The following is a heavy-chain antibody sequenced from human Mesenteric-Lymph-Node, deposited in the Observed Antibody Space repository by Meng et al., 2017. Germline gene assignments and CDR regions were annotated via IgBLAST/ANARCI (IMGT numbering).Heavy chain of an antibody. CDR2: IDRDGSVT. J-gene: IGHJ4*02. Sequence: GESLKISCVASGFTFGSHWMHWVRQAPGKGLEWVSRIDRDGSVTTYADSVNGRFTISRDNAKNSLYLEMKSLRVEDTAIYYCARAPGGRTTDYWGQGTLVTVSS. CDR3: ARAPGGRTTDY. CDR1: GFTFGSHW. D-gene: IGHD1-7*01. V-gene: IGHV3-74*01.